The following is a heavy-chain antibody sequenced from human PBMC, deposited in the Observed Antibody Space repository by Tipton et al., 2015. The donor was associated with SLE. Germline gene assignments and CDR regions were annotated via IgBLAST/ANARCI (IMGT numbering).Heavy chain of an antibody. CDR1: GFPFDDFG. CDR3: ARLVSRAAGIDY. Sequence: SLRLSCAASGFPFDDFGMSWVRQVPGKGLEWVSGINWNGDYTTYADSVKGRFTISRDNAKDSLYLQLHSLRAEDTAVYFCARLVSRAAGIDYWGQGTLVTVSS. D-gene: IGHD2-15*01. CDR2: INWNGDYT. J-gene: IGHJ4*02. V-gene: IGHV3-20*04.